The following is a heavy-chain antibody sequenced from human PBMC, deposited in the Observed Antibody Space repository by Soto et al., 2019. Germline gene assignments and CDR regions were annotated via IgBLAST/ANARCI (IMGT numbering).Heavy chain of an antibody. D-gene: IGHD2-2*01. CDR1: GGSVSRGGYY. Sequence: QVQLQESGPGLVKSSQTLSLTCSVSGGSVSRGGYYWSWIRQVPGKGLAWIGYIYYSGTTNYNPSLKSRITMSIDTSKNQFSLNLTSVTAADTAVYYCGRSYCGDTTCYVGVNYWGQGARVTVSS. CDR2: IYYSGTT. CDR3: GRSYCGDTTCYVGVNY. V-gene: IGHV4-31*03. J-gene: IGHJ4*02.